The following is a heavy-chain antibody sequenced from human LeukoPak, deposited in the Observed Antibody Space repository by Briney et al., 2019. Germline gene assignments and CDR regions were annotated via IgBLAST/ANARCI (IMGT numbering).Heavy chain of an antibody. CDR3: AKDRYGVTMVRGVITLIDY. Sequence: PGGSLRLSCAASGFTFSSYAMSWVRQAPGKGLEWVSAISGRGGSTYYADSVKGRFTIARDNSKSTLYLQMNSLRAEDTAVYYCAKDRYGVTMVRGVITLIDYWGQGTLVTVSS. V-gene: IGHV3-23*01. CDR2: ISGRGGST. CDR1: GFTFSSYA. J-gene: IGHJ4*02. D-gene: IGHD3-10*01.